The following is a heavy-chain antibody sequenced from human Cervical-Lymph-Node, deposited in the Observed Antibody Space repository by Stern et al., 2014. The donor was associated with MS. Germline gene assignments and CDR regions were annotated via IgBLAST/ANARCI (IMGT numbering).Heavy chain of an antibody. D-gene: IGHD4-23*01. CDR2: IYYDGSNR. Sequence: QVQLGQSGGGVVQPGRSLRLSCAASGFTFSSSGMHWVRQAPGKGLEWLAIIYYDGSNRYYADSVKGRFTISRDNSKNTLYLQMNSLRAEDTAVYYCAREGGNTAEYFQHWGQGTLVTVSS. CDR1: GFTFSSSG. V-gene: IGHV3-33*01. J-gene: IGHJ1*01. CDR3: AREGGNTAEYFQH.